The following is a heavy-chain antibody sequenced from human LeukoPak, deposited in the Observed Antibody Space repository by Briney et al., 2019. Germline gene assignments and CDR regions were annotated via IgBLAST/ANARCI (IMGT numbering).Heavy chain of an antibody. J-gene: IGHJ4*02. CDR2: VYYSGKT. Sequence: PSETLSLTCAVSGGSLITANFFWGWIRQPPGKGLEWIGSVYYSGKTYYNPSLKSRVTISVDTSKNQFSLKLSSVTAADTAVYYCARWDYYEPLWGQGTLVTVSS. D-gene: IGHD3-22*01. CDR3: ARWDYYEPL. CDR1: GGSLITANFF. V-gene: IGHV4-39*07.